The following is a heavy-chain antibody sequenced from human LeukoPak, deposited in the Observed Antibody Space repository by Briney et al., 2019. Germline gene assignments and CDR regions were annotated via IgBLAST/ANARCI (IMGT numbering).Heavy chain of an antibody. D-gene: IGHD1-26*01. Sequence: PGGSLRLSCAASGFTFSSYAMHWVRQAPGKGLEWVAVISYDGSNKYYADSVKGRFTISRDNSKNTLYLQMNSLRAEDTAVYYCAKDQWDDYWGQGTLVTVSS. CDR2: ISYDGSNK. J-gene: IGHJ4*02. CDR3: AKDQWDDY. CDR1: GFTFSSYA. V-gene: IGHV3-30-3*01.